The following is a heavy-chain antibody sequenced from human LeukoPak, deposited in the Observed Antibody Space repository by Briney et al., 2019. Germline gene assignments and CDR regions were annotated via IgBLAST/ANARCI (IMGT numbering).Heavy chain of an antibody. J-gene: IGHJ3*02. CDR3: AREPTRRNLLTYGSWDAYDI. CDR1: GFTFSSYG. CDR2: IRYDGINT. Sequence: GGSLRLSCAASGFTFSSYGMHWVRQAPGKGLEWVAFIRYDGINTYHADSVKGRFTISRSNAENSLFLQMNSLRAEDTAVYYCAREPTRRNLLTYGSWDAYDIWGQGTMVTVSS. V-gene: IGHV3-30*02. D-gene: IGHD4-17*01.